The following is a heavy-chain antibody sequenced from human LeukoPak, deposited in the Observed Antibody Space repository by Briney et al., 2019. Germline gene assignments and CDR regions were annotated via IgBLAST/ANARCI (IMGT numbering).Heavy chain of an antibody. V-gene: IGHV4-59*12. CDR1: GGSLSTYY. J-gene: IGHJ6*02. Sequence: PSETLSLTCSVSGGSLSTYYWTWTRQPPGKGLEWIGHIHQSGSTEFNPSLKSRVTMSLDTSRNQFSLKMSTVTAADTAVYYCSREQYTFDGSGWFGMDVWGQGTTVTVSS. D-gene: IGHD6-19*01. CDR2: IHQSGST. CDR3: SREQYTFDGSGWFGMDV.